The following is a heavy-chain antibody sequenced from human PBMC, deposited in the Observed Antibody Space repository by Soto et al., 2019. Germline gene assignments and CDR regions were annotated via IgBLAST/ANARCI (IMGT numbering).Heavy chain of an antibody. D-gene: IGHD1-26*01. CDR1: GFTFSSFW. Sequence: GGSLRLSCAASGFTFSSFWMTWVRQAPGKGLEWVANIKHDGSEKYYVESVKGRFTISRDNARNSLFPEMKSLRSEDTAVYSCVRDRSGSYLEGFDYWGQGTLVTVSS. V-gene: IGHV3-7*01. CDR2: IKHDGSEK. J-gene: IGHJ4*02. CDR3: VRDRSGSYLEGFDY.